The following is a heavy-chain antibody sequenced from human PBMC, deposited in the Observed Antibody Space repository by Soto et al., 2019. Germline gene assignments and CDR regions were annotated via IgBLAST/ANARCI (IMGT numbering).Heavy chain of an antibody. CDR3: ARTQSSRYYAFWSGYLDAFDI. CDR1: GYTFTSYD. V-gene: IGHV1-8*01. J-gene: IGHJ3*02. Sequence: GASVKVSCKASGYTFTSYDINWVRQATGQGLEWMGWMNPNSGNTGYAQKFQGRVTMTRNTSISTAYMELSSLRSEDTAVYYCARTQSSRYYAFWSGYLDAFDIWGQGTMVTVSS. D-gene: IGHD3-3*01. CDR2: MNPNSGNT.